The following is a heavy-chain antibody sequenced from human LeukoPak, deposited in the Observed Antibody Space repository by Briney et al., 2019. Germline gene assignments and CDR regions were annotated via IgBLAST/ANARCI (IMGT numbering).Heavy chain of an antibody. Sequence: PGGSLRLSCAASGFTFSSYGMHWVRQAPGKGLEWVAIIWYDGSNKYYADSLKGRFTISRDDSKNTLYLQMNSLRAEDTAVYCCARGPKSYGIVYYFDYWGQGTLVTVSS. CDR3: ARGPKSYGIVYYFDY. V-gene: IGHV3-33*01. CDR1: GFTFSSYG. J-gene: IGHJ4*02. CDR2: IWYDGSNK. D-gene: IGHD1-26*01.